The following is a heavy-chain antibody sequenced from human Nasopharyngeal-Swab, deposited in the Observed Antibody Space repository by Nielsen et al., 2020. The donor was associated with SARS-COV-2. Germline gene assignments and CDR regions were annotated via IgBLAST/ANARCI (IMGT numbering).Heavy chain of an antibody. CDR2: ITVSGDAT. J-gene: IGHJ4*02. Sequence: GGSLRLSCAASGFTFNSYVMIWVRQAPGEGLAWVSYITVSGDATNYAESVKGRFTISRDNSKNLLYLQMNSLRVEDTATYYCAPDPNWGLGYWGRGTLVTVSS. CDR3: APDPNWGLGY. CDR1: GFTFNSYV. D-gene: IGHD7-27*01. V-gene: IGHV3-23*01.